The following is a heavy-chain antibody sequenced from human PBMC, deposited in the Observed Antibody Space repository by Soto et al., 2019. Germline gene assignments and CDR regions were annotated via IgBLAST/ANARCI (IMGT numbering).Heavy chain of an antibody. CDR2: FDPEDGET. CDR1: GYTLTELS. CDR3: ATGWSVRGVIRFEYYFDY. Sequence: ASVKVSCKVSGYTLTELSMHWVRQAPGKGLEWMGGFDPEDGETIYAQKFQGRVTMTEDTSTDTAYMELSSLRSEDTAVYYCATGWSVRGVIRFEYYFDYWGQGTLVTVSS. V-gene: IGHV1-24*01. J-gene: IGHJ4*02. D-gene: IGHD3-10*01.